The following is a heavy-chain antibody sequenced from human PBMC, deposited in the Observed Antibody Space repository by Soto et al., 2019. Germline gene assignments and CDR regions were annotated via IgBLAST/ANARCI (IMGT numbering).Heavy chain of an antibody. J-gene: IGHJ6*02. Sequence: EEQLLESGGGLGQPGGSLRLSCAASGFTFSGFAMNWVRQAPGKGLEWVAGISGSGGSTYYADSVKGRLTISRDNSKNTLYLQMNSLRAEDTAVYYCAKPPYYDFWSGYPLPFYYYYGVDVWGQGTTVTVSS. CDR2: ISGSGGST. V-gene: IGHV3-23*01. D-gene: IGHD3-3*01. CDR3: AKPPYYDFWSGYPLPFYYYYGVDV. CDR1: GFTFSGFA.